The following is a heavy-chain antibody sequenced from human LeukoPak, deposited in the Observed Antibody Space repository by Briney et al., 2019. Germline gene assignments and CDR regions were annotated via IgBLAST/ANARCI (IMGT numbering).Heavy chain of an antibody. V-gene: IGHV5-51*01. CDR1: GYSFTSYW. CDR3: ARRVAYCGGDCQGGMDV. J-gene: IGHJ6*02. D-gene: IGHD2-21*02. CDR2: IYPGDSDT. Sequence: GESLKISCKGSGYSFTSYWIGWVRQMPGKGLEWMGIIYPGDSDTRYCPSFQGQVTISADKSISTAYLQWSSLKASDTAMYYCARRVAYCGGDCQGGMDVWGQGTTVTVSS.